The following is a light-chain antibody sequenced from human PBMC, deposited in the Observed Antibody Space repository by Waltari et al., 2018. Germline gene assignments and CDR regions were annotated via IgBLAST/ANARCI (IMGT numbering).Light chain of an antibody. J-gene: IGLJ2*01. CDR1: SSDVGDYNY. CDR3: TSYRRGSALGV. V-gene: IGLV2-14*03. CDR2: DVT. Sequence: QSALTQPASVSGSPGQSITISCTGTSSDVGDYNYVSWYQQHPGKAPKLMIYDVTNRPSGVSNRFSGSKSGNTASLTISGLPAEDEADYYCTSYRRGSALGVFGGGTSLTVL.